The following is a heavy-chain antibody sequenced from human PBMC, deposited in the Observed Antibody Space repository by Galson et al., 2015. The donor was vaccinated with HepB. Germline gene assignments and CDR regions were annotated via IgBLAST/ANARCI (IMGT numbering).Heavy chain of an antibody. CDR3: ARDRSFRAGRDWFDP. V-gene: IGHV1-46*03. CDR2: INPSGGST. CDR1: GYTFTSYY. D-gene: IGHD2-21*01. Sequence: SVKVSCKASGYTFTSYYMHWVRQAPGQGLEWMGIINPSGGSTSYAQKFQGRVTMTRDTSTSTVYMELSSLRSEDTAVYYCARDRSFRAGRDWFDPWGQGTLVTVSS. J-gene: IGHJ5*02.